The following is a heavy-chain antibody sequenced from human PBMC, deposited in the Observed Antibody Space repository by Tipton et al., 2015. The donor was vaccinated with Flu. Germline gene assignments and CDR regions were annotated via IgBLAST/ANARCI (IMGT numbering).Heavy chain of an antibody. D-gene: IGHD3-3*01. CDR3: ARGSFWSGYSNDY. V-gene: IGHV4-59*01. CDR1: GGSISSYY. J-gene: IGHJ4*02. CDR2: IYYSGST. Sequence: TLSLTCTGSGGSISSYYWSWIRQPPGKGLEWIGYIYYSGSTNYNPSLKSRVTISVDTSKNQFSLKLSSVTAADTAVYYCARGSFWSGYSNDYWGQGTLVTVSS.